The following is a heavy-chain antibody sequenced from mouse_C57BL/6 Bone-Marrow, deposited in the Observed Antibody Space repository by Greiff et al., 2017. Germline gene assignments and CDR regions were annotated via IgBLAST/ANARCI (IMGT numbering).Heavy chain of an antibody. CDR1: GFNIKDDY. Sequence: EVQLQQSGAELVRPGASVKLSCTASGFNIKDDYMHWVKQRPEQGLEWIGWIDPENGDTEYAPKFPGKATITADTSSNTAYLQLSSLTSEDTAVYYCTIGYWGQGTSVTVSS. CDR3: TIGY. CDR2: IDPENGDT. V-gene: IGHV14-4*01. J-gene: IGHJ4*01.